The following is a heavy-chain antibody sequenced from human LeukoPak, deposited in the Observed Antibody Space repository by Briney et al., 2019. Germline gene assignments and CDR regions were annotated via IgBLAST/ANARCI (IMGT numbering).Heavy chain of an antibody. CDR3: ARDGPLNYCSGGSCYGKNNWFDP. J-gene: IGHJ5*02. D-gene: IGHD2-15*01. CDR1: GDSVSSNSAA. Sequence: SQTLSLTCAISGDSVSSNSAAWNWIRQSPSRGLEWLGRTYYRSKWYNDYAVSVKSRITINPDTSKNQFSLQLNSVTPEDTAVYYCARDGPLNYCSGGSCYGKNNWFDPWGQGTLVTVSS. CDR2: TYYRSKWYN. V-gene: IGHV6-1*01.